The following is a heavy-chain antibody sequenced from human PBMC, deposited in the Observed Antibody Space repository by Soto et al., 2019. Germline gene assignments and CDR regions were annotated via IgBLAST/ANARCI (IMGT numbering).Heavy chain of an antibody. CDR3: ARRGYSSSWYYNHYYGMDG. J-gene: IGHJ6*02. Sequence: QVQLVQSGAEVKKPGASVKVSCKASGYTFTSYDINWVRQATGQGLEWMGWMNPNSGNTGYAQKYQGRDNMTRNSPISTAYIEPSSLRSEDTAIYYCARRGYSSSWYYNHYYGMDGWGQGTTVTVSS. CDR2: MNPNSGNT. V-gene: IGHV1-8*01. CDR1: GYTFTSYD. D-gene: IGHD6-13*01.